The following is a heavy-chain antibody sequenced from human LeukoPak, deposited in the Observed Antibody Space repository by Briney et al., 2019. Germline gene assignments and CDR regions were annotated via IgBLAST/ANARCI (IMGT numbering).Heavy chain of an antibody. Sequence: SETLSLTCTVSGGSISSGSYYWSWIRQPPGKVLEWIGYIYYSGSTNYNPSLKSRVTISVDTSKNQFSLKLSSVTAADTAVYYCARTSQRDGYNYVYWGQGTLVTVSS. CDR1: GGSISSGSYY. D-gene: IGHD5-24*01. CDR3: ARTSQRDGYNYVY. J-gene: IGHJ4*02. V-gene: IGHV4-61*01. CDR2: IYYSGST.